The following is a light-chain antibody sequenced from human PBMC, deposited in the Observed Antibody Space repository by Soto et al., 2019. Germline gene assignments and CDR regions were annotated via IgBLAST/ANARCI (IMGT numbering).Light chain of an antibody. V-gene: IGKV3-20*01. CDR2: GAS. J-gene: IGKJ1*01. CDR3: QQYGSSLWT. Sequence: EIVLTQSPGTLSLSPGERATLSCRASQSVSSSYLTWYQQKPGQAPRLLIFGASSRATGIPDRFSGRGSGTYFTITISRLEPEDFAVYYCQQYGSSLWTFGQGTKVEIK. CDR1: QSVSSSY.